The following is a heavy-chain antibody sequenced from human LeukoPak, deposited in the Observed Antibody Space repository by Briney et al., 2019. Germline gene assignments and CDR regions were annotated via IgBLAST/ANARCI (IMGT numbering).Heavy chain of an antibody. Sequence: AASVKVSCKASGGTFSSYAISWVRQAPGQGLEWMGGIIPIFGTANYAQKFQGRVTITTDESTSTAYMELSSLRAEDTAVYYCARDRQIAYWGQGTLVTVSS. J-gene: IGHJ4*02. CDR2: IIPIFGTA. CDR1: GGTFSSYA. V-gene: IGHV1-69*05. CDR3: ARDRQIAY.